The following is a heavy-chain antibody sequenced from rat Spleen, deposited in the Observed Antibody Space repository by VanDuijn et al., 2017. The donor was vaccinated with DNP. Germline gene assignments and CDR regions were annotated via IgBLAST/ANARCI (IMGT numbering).Heavy chain of an antibody. V-gene: IGHV5-7*01. Sequence: EVQLVESGGGLVQPGRSMKLSCAASGFTFSNYDMAWVRQAPKKGLEWVATISYDGSSTYYRDSVKGRFTISRDNAKSTLYLQMDSLRSEDTATYYCTTESLFDYWGQGVMVTVSS. CDR1: GFTFSNYD. CDR3: TTESLFDY. J-gene: IGHJ2*01. CDR2: ISYDGSST.